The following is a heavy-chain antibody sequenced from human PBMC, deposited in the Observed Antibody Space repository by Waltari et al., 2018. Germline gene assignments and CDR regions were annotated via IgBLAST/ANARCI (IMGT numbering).Heavy chain of an antibody. CDR2: ISYDGSNK. Sequence: QVQLVESGGGVVQPGRSLRLSCAASGFTFSSYGMHWVRQAPGKGLEWVAVISYDGSNKYYADSVKGRFTISRDNSKNTLYLQMNSLRAEDTAVYYCAKARRVATMAFSDYWGQGTLVTVSS. J-gene: IGHJ4*02. V-gene: IGHV3-30*18. CDR1: GFTFSSYG. CDR3: AKARRVATMAFSDY. D-gene: IGHD5-12*01.